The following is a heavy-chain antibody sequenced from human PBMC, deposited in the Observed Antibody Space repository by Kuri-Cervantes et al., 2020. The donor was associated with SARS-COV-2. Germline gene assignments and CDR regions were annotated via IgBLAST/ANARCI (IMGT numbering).Heavy chain of an antibody. Sequence: ASVKVSCKASGYTFTSYGISWVRQAPGQGLEWMGRISAYNGNTNYAQRLQGRVTMTTDTSTSTAYMELRSLRSDDTAVYYCARDDGRRIFGVVINYYYYGMDVWGQGTTVTVSS. D-gene: IGHD3-3*01. CDR3: ARDDGRRIFGVVINYYYYGMDV. J-gene: IGHJ6*02. CDR2: ISAYNGNT. CDR1: GYTFTSYG. V-gene: IGHV1-18*01.